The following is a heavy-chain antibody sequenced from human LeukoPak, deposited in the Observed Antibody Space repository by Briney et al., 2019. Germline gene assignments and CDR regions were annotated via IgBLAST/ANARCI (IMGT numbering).Heavy chain of an antibody. Sequence: GGSLRLSCAASGFTFSRYWMTWVRQSPGKGLEWVANINQDESEKYYGDSVTGRFTISRDNAEHSLFLQMNSLRADDTGVYYCARAREAPANVFPDHWGQGVVVTVSS. CDR2: INQDESEK. V-gene: IGHV3-7*01. CDR3: ARAREAPANVFPDH. D-gene: IGHD2-15*01. J-gene: IGHJ4*02. CDR1: GFTFSRYW.